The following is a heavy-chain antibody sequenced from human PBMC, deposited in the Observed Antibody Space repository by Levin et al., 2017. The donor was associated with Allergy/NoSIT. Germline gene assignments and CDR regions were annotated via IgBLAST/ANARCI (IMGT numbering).Heavy chain of an antibody. CDR1: GFSLSTSGVG. D-gene: IGHD3-3*01. CDR2: IYWNDDK. V-gene: IGHV2-5*01. J-gene: IGHJ3*02. Sequence: SGPTLVKPTQTLTLTCTFSGFSLSTSGVGVGWIRQPPGKALEWLALIYWNDDKRYSPSLKSRLTITKDTSKNQVVLTMTNMDPVDTATYYCAHRRGYDFWSGYYDTTHLYAFDIWGQGTMVTVSS. CDR3: AHRRGYDFWSGYYDTTHLYAFDI.